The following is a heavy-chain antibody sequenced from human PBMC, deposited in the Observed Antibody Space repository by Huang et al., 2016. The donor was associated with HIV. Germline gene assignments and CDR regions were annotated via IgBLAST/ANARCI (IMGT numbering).Heavy chain of an antibody. Sequence: QVQLVQSGAEVKKPGASVKVSCKTSGYTFTSYSIHWVRQAPGQGREWMGIINPDVDSTSYAPKFQGRVTMTRDTSTSTVYMELSSLRSEDTAMYYCAREGQGYAMDVWGQGTTVTVSS. V-gene: IGHV1-46*01. J-gene: IGHJ6*02. CDR3: AREGQGYAMDV. CDR1: GYTFTSYS. CDR2: INPDVDST.